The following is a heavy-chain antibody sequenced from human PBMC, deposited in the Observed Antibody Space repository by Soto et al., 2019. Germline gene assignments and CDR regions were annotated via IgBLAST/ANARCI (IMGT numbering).Heavy chain of an antibody. J-gene: IGHJ2*01. Sequence: EAQLKESGGGIVQPGGSVRLSCVASGLTLSNYWMHWVRQAPGQGLEWVSRINSDETSRAYADSVRGRFAASRENAQNTVYLLLNNLRVEDTAVYYCARGWDWYLDLWGRGTLVSVS. CDR3: ARGWDWYLDL. CDR2: INSDETSR. V-gene: IGHV3-74*03. CDR1: GLTLSNYW.